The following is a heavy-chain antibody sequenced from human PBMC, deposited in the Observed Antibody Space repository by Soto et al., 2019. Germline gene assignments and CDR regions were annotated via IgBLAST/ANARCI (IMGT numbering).Heavy chain of an antibody. J-gene: IGHJ4*02. CDR1: GYSFTGYY. CDR2: INPDSGAT. Sequence: ASVKVSCKASGYSFTGYYIHWVRQAPGQGLEWMGWINPDSGATNYAQNFQGRVTLTSDTSISTASMDLTSLTSDDTAVYYCPTRHSGTRGYPFPYFDYWGQGALVTVSS. V-gene: IGHV1-2*02. CDR3: PTRHSGTRGYPFPYFDY. D-gene: IGHD3-22*01.